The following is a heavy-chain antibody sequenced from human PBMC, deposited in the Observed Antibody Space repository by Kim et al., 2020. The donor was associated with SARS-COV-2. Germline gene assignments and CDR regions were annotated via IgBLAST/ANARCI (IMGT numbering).Heavy chain of an antibody. CDR3: ARFPWNQWEIFTSFYL. Sequence: SETLSLTCTVSGGTISPYYWSWIRQPPGKGLEWLAYIDYSGDSKYNPSLKSRLTISLDTSKNHFPLKLSSVTAADTAVYYCARFPWNQWEIFTSFYLWGPGTLVTVS. V-gene: IGHV4-59*01. D-gene: IGHD1-26*01. J-gene: IGHJ4*02. CDR1: GGTISPYY. CDR2: IDYSGDS.